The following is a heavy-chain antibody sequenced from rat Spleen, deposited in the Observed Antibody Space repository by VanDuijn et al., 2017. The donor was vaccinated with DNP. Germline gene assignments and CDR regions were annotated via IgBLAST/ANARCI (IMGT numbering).Heavy chain of an antibody. V-gene: IGHV2-6*01. Sequence: QVQLKESGPGLVQPSQTLSLTCTVSGFSLTSHTVSWVRQPPGKGLEWIAAMSSGGSTYYNSALKSRLSISRDTSKSQVFLKMNSLQTEDTDMYFCARWGDYWGQGVMVTVSS. CDR3: ARWGDY. CDR1: GFSLTSHT. J-gene: IGHJ2*01. CDR2: MSSGGST.